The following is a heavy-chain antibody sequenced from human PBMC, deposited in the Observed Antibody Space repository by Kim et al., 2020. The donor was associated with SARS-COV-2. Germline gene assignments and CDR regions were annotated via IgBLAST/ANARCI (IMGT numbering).Heavy chain of an antibody. J-gene: IGHJ4*02. Sequence: SVKGRFTISRNSSKNTLYLQMSGLRAEDTALYYCAKALVTGGYAYGRGADYWGQGTLVTVSS. V-gene: IGHV3-23*01. CDR3: AKALVTGGYAYGRGADY. D-gene: IGHD2-8*02.